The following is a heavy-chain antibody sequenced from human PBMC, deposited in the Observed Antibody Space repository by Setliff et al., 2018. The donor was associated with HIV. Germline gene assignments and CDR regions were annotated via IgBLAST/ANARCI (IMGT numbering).Heavy chain of an antibody. V-gene: IGHV1-18*01. CDR3: ARDQNTMVRGVNIFDY. J-gene: IGHJ4*02. Sequence: VKVSCKASGYTFTSYGISWVRQAPGQGLEWMGWISAYNGNTNYAQKLQGRVTMTTDTSTSTAYMELRSLRSDDTAVYYCARDQNTMVRGVNIFDYWGQGTLVTVSS. CDR1: GYTFTSYG. D-gene: IGHD3-10*01. CDR2: ISAYNGNT.